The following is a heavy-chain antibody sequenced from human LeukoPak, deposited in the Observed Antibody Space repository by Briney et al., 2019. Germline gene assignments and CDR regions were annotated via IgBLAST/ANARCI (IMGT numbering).Heavy chain of an antibody. J-gene: IGHJ4*02. CDR3: ARDLGSRDGYNPPNLFDN. CDR1: GGTFSSYA. D-gene: IGHD5-24*01. CDR2: INPSGGST. V-gene: IGHV1-46*01. Sequence: VASVKVSCKASGGTFSSYAISWVRQAPGQGLEWMGLINPSGGSTSYAEKFQGRVIMTRDMSTTTDYMELSSLRSEDTAVYYCARDLGSRDGYNPPNLFDNWGQGTLVTVSS.